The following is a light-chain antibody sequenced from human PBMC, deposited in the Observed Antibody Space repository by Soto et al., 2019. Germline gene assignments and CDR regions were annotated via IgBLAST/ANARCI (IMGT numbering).Light chain of an antibody. CDR2: CAS. V-gene: IGKV3D-20*02. CDR1: QSVSSGY. J-gene: IGKJ5*01. CDR3: QQRYNWPIT. Sequence: EIVLTQSPGTLSLSPGEGATLSCRASQSVSSGYLAWYQQRPGQAPRVVMYCASSRATGIPDRFSGSGSGTDFTLTISSLESEDFAVYYCQQRYNWPITFGQGTRLEIK.